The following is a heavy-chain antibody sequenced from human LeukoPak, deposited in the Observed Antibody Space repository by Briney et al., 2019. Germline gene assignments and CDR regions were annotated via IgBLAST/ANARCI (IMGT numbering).Heavy chain of an antibody. CDR2: VSYTGST. Sequence: SETLSLTCTVSGGSISSYYWSWIQQPPGKGLEWIGYVSYTGSTNYNPSLKSRVTISIDTSKTQFSLKINSVTAADTAVYYCARDGAPGGLAYFDYWGQGTLVTVSS. CDR3: ARDGAPGGLAYFDY. J-gene: IGHJ4*02. D-gene: IGHD3-16*01. CDR1: GGSISSYY. V-gene: IGHV4-59*01.